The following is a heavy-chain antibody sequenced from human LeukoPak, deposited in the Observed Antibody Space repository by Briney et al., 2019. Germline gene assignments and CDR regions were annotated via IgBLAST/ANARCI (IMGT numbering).Heavy chain of an antibody. V-gene: IGHV4-34*01. CDR1: GGSFSGYY. CDR2: INHSRST. D-gene: IGHD1-1*01. CDR3: ASWKPERLFDY. J-gene: IGHJ4*02. Sequence: SETLSLTCAVYGGSFSGYYWSWIRQPPGKGLEWIGEINHSRSTNYNPSLRSRVTISVDTSKNQFSLKLSSVTAADTAVYYCASWKPERLFDYWGRGTLVTVSS.